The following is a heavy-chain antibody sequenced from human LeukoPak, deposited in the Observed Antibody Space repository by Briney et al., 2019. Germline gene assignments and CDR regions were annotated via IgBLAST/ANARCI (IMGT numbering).Heavy chain of an antibody. J-gene: IGHJ4*02. CDR1: GGTFSSYA. D-gene: IGHD4-11*01. V-gene: IGHV1-69*13. CDR3: ARDWGITTNS. CDR2: IIPIFGTA. Sequence: SVKLSRKASGGTFSSYAISCVPHAPGRGLEWMGGIIPIFGTANYAQKFQGRVTITADESTSTAYMELSSLRSEDTAVYYCARDWGITTNSWGQGTLVTVSS.